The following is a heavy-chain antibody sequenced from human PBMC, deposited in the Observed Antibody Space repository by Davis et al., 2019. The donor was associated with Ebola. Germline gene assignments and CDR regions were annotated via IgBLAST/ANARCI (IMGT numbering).Heavy chain of an antibody. Sequence: SETLSLTCAVYGGSLRGHYWSWFRQPPGKGLEWIGEINHSGTTNYDPSLKSRVTISVDTSKNQFSLKLSSVTAADTAVYYCARGRRGYSGSYYHNWFDPWGQGTLVTVSS. CDR1: GGSLRGHY. CDR3: ARGRRGYSGSYYHNWFDP. V-gene: IGHV4-34*01. CDR2: INHSGTT. D-gene: IGHD1-26*01. J-gene: IGHJ5*02.